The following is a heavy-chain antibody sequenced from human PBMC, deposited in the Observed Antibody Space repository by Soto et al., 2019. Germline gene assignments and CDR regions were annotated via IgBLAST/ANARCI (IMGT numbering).Heavy chain of an antibody. J-gene: IGHJ4*02. Sequence: QVQLVQSGAEVKKPGASVKVSCKASGYTFTSYYMHWVRHAPGQGLEWMGIINPSGGSTSYAQKFQGRVAMTRDTSTSTVYMELSSLRSEDTAVYYCARDRGNYVALDYWGQGTLVTVSS. CDR2: INPSGGST. D-gene: IGHD4-4*01. CDR3: ARDRGNYVALDY. CDR1: GYTFTSYY. V-gene: IGHV1-46*01.